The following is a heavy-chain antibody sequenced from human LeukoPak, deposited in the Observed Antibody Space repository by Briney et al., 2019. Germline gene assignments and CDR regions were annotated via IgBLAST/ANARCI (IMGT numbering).Heavy chain of an antibody. CDR3: ARGFSSSRPHYFDY. CDR1: GFTFSSYS. V-gene: IGHV3-21*01. CDR2: ISSSSSYI. D-gene: IGHD6-13*01. J-gene: IGHJ4*02. Sequence: GGSLRLSCAASGFTFSSYSMNWVRQAPGKGLEWASSISSSSSYIYYADSVKGRFTISRDNAKNSLYLQMNSLRAEDTAVYYCARGFSSSRPHYFDYWGKGTLVTVSS.